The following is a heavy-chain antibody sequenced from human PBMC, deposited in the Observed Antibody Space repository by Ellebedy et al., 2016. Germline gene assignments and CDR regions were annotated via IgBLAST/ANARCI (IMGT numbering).Heavy chain of an antibody. V-gene: IGHV3-53*01. D-gene: IGHD3-16*01. CDR3: ANSPPLGFVFTSLDV. CDR1: GFTVSSNY. J-gene: IGHJ6*02. CDR2: LYAGGTT. Sequence: GGSLRLSCAVSGFTVSSNYMSWVRQAPGKGLEWVSVLYAGGTTFYADSVKGRFTISRDNSKNTLYLQMNSLRAEDTAVYYCANSPPLGFVFTSLDVWGQGTTVTVSS.